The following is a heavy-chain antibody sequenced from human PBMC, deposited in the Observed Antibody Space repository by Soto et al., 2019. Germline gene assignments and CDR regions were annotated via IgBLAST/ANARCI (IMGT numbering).Heavy chain of an antibody. CDR1: GYTFTSYY. D-gene: IGHD5-18*01. CDR2: INPSGGST. V-gene: IGHV1-46*01. Sequence: QVQLVQSGAEVKKPGASVKVSCKASGYTFTSYYMHWVRQAPGQGLEWMGIINPSGGSTSYAQKFQGRVTMTRDTSTSTVYMELSSLRSEDTAVYYCARDQEEDSYGFPNYYDGMDVWGQGTTVTVSS. J-gene: IGHJ6*02. CDR3: ARDQEEDSYGFPNYYDGMDV.